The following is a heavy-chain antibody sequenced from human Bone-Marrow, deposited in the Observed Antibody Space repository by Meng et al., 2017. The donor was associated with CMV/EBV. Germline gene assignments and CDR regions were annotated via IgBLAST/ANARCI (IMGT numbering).Heavy chain of an antibody. J-gene: IGHJ4*02. CDR1: GGSISSYY. CDR2: IYYSGST. CDR3: AGDGYDTLDY. Sequence: GSLRLSCTVSGGSISSYYWSWIRQPPGKGLEWIGYIYYSGSTNYNPSLKSRVTISVDTSKNQFSLKLSSVTAADTAVYYCAGDGYDTLDYWGQGTLVTVSS. D-gene: IGHD2-15*01. V-gene: IGHV4-59*12.